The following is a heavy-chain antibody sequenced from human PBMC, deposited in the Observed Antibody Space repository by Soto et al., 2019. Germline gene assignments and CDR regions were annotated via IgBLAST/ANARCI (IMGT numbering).Heavy chain of an antibody. CDR2: IYYSGST. Sequence: SETLSLTGTVSVGSISSYDWAWFRRPPGKGLEWIGSIYYSGSTYYNPSLKSRVTISVDTSKNQFSLKLSSVTAADTAVYYCARRWGYSFDYWGQGTLVTVSS. CDR1: VGSISSYD. D-gene: IGHD7-27*01. J-gene: IGHJ4*02. CDR3: ARRWGYSFDY. V-gene: IGHV4-39*01.